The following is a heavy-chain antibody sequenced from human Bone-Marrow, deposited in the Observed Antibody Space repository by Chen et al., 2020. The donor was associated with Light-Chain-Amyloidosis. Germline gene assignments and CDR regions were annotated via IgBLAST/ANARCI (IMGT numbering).Heavy chain of an antibody. CDR1: GGSFSGYY. CDR3: ARGHSKLSPSPLTWFDP. V-gene: IGHV4-34*01. CDR2: INHSGST. Sequence: QVQLQQWGAGLLKPSETLSLTCAVYGGSFSGYYWSWIRQPPGKGLEWIGEINHSGSTNYNPSLKSRVTISGDTSKTLFSLKRGSGPPADTGVYYWARGHSKLSPSPLTWFDPGAQGPLVTVSS. D-gene: IGHD6-13*01. J-gene: IGHJ5*02.